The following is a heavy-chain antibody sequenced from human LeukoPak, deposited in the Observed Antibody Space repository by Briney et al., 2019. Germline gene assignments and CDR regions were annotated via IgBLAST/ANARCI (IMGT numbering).Heavy chain of an antibody. D-gene: IGHD3-10*01. CDR3: ARHGELLWFGGLEPPHWFDP. CDR2: IYYSGST. CDR1: GGSISSYY. J-gene: IGHJ5*02. Sequence: KPSETLSLTCTVSGGSISSYYWSWIRQPPGKGLERIGYIYYSGSTNYNPSLRSRVTISVDTSKNQFSLKLSSVTAADTAVYYCARHGELLWFGGLEPPHWFDPWGQGTLVTVSS. V-gene: IGHV4-59*08.